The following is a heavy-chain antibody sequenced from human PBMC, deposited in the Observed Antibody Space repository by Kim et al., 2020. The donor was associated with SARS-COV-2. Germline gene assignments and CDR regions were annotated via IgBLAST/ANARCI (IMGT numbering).Heavy chain of an antibody. CDR3: ARVGDGGYSGYDSATSDY. V-gene: IGHV1-69*13. CDR2: IIPIFGTA. J-gene: IGHJ4*02. CDR1: GGTFSSYA. Sequence: SVKVSCKASGGTFSSYAISWVRQAPGQGLEWMGGIIPIFGTANYAQKFQGRVTITADESTSTAYMELSSLRSEDTAVYYCARVGDGGYSGYDSATSDYWGQGTLVTVSS. D-gene: IGHD5-12*01.